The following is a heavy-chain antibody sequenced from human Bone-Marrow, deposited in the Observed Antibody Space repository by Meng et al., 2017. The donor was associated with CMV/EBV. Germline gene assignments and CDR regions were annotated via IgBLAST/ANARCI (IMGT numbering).Heavy chain of an antibody. D-gene: IGHD3-3*01. V-gene: IGHV1-8*01. CDR1: GYTFTRYD. Sequence: ASVKVSCKASGYTFTRYDIMWVRQATGQGLEWMGWMNPNSGNTGYAQKFQGRVTMTRDTSISTAYMELSSLRTEVTAVYYSARARSSIRSGGLDDWGQGTLVTVSS. J-gene: IGHJ4*02. CDR3: ARARSSIRSGGLDD. CDR2: MNPNSGNT.